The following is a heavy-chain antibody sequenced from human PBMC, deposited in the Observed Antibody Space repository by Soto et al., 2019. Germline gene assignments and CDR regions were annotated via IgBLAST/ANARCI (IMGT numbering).Heavy chain of an antibody. V-gene: IGHV3-23*01. J-gene: IGHJ3*02. D-gene: IGHD1-26*01. Sequence: EVQLLESGGGLAQPGGSLRLSCAASGFTFSSYVMSWVRQAPGKGLEWVSGISGSGGSTYYADSVKGRFTMSRDNSKNTLYLQMNSLRAEDTAVYYCAKGHSGSYYVAAFDIWGQGTMVTVSS. CDR2: ISGSGGST. CDR3: AKGHSGSYYVAAFDI. CDR1: GFTFSSYV.